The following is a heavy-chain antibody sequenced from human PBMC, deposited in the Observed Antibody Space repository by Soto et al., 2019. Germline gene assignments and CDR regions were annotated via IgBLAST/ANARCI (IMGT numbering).Heavy chain of an antibody. CDR3: ARMNYYDTSGYPLDY. J-gene: IGHJ4*02. V-gene: IGHV4-59*01. CDR2: IYFRGTT. D-gene: IGHD3-22*01. Sequence: SETLSLTCTVSGGSISSDYWSWIRQPPGKGLEWIGYIYFRGTTNYNPSLKSRVTMSADTSKNQFSLKLNSVTAADTAVYYCARMNYYDTSGYPLDYWGQGMMVTVS. CDR1: GGSISSDY.